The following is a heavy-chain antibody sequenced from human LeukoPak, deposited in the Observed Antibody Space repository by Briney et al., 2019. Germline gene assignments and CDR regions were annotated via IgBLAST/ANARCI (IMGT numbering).Heavy chain of an antibody. V-gene: IGHV4-38-2*02. D-gene: IGHD2-21*02. CDR2: IFRSGAV. Sequence: SETLSLTCTVSGYSIRSGSFWGWLRLPPGRGLEYIGTIFRSGAVDYSPPLQSRVTMSVDTSKNQFSLKLNSVTAADTALYYCARGLLDYDTVFDSWGQGTLVTVSA. CDR1: GYSIRSGSF. J-gene: IGHJ4*02. CDR3: ARGLLDYDTVFDS.